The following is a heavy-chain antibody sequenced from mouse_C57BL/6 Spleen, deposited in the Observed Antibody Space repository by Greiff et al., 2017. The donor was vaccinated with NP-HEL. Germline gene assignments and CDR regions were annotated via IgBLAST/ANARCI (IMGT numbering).Heavy chain of an antibody. CDR1: GYTFTSYW. CDR3: AREYYGTPWYFEV. D-gene: IGHD1-1*01. J-gene: IGHJ1*03. Sequence: QVQLQQPGAELVRPGSSVKLSCKASGYTFTSYWMHWVKQRPIQGLEWIGNIDPSDSETNYNQKFKDKAKLTVDKSSSTAYMQLSSLTSEDSAVYYCAREYYGTPWYFEVWGTGTTVTVSS. CDR2: IDPSDSET. V-gene: IGHV1-52*01.